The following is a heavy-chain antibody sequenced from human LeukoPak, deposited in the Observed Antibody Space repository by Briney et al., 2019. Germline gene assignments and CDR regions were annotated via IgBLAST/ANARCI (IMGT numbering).Heavy chain of an antibody. Sequence: GGSLRLSCAASGFTFSVYYMSWFRQAPGKGLEWISYISDSGSTIYYAESVKGRFTLSRDNAKNSLYLQMNNLRAEDAAVYYCAKGYIIAGRQWYLDLWGRGTLVGVSS. V-gene: IGHV3-11*04. CDR1: GFTFSVYY. CDR2: ISDSGSTI. D-gene: IGHD6-13*01. J-gene: IGHJ2*01. CDR3: AKGYIIAGRQWYLDL.